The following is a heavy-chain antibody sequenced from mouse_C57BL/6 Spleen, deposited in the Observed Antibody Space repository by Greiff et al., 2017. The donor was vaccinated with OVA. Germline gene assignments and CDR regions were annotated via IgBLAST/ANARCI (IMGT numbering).Heavy chain of an antibody. Sequence: VQLQQSGPGLVKPSQSLSLTCSVTGYSITSGYYWNWIRQFPGNKLEWMGYISYDGSNNYNPSLKNRISITRDTSKNQFFLKLNSVTTEDTATYYCARDHYGYYFDYWGQGTTLTVSS. D-gene: IGHD1-2*01. V-gene: IGHV3-6*01. CDR3: ARDHYGYYFDY. CDR2: ISYDGSN. CDR1: GYSITSGYY. J-gene: IGHJ2*01.